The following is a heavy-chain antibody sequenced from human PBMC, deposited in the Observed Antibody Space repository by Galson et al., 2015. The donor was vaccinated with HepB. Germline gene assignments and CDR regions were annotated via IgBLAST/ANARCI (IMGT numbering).Heavy chain of an antibody. D-gene: IGHD6-19*01. CDR2: IYSAGST. Sequence: SLRLSCAASGFTVSGNYMSWVRQAPGKGPEWVSVIYSAGSTYYADSVKGRFTIFRDNSKNTLYLQMNSLRAEDTAVYYCAIGLYSSGWYRGFDYWGQGTLVTVSS. V-gene: IGHV3-53*01. J-gene: IGHJ4*02. CDR3: AIGLYSSGWYRGFDY. CDR1: GFTVSGNY.